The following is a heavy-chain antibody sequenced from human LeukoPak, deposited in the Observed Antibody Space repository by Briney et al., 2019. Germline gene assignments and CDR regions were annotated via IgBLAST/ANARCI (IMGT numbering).Heavy chain of an antibody. Sequence: SETLSLTCTVSGGSISSGGYYWSWIRPPPGKGLEWIGYIYHSGSTYYNPSLKSRVTISVDRSKNQFSLKLSSVTAADTAVYYCARGIESSTSWIDPWGQGTLVTVSS. CDR3: ARGIESSTSWIDP. D-gene: IGHD2-2*01. CDR2: IYHSGST. J-gene: IGHJ5*02. CDR1: GGSISSGGYY. V-gene: IGHV4-30-2*01.